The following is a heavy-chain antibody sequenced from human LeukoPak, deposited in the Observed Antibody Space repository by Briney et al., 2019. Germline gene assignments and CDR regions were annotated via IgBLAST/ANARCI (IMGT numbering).Heavy chain of an antibody. Sequence: GGSLRLSCAASGFTFSIHGMHWVRQAPGKGLEWVALIWYDGSNKYYADSVKGRFTISRDNSKNTLYLQMNSLRAEDTAVYYCARDEVGVGATHDYWGQGTLVTVSS. J-gene: IGHJ4*02. D-gene: IGHD1-26*01. CDR1: GFTFSIHG. CDR2: IWYDGSNK. CDR3: ARDEVGVGATHDY. V-gene: IGHV3-33*01.